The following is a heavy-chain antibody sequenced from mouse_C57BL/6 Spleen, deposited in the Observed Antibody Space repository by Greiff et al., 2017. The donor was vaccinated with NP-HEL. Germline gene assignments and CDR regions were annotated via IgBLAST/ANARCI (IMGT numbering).Heavy chain of an antibody. J-gene: IGHJ4*01. CDR2: IDPSDSYT. D-gene: IGHD2-4*01. Sequence: VQLQQPGAELVMPGASVKLSCKASGYTFTSYWMHWVKQRPGQGLEWIGEIDPSDSYTNYNQKFKGKSTLTVDKSSSTAYMQLSSLTSEDSAVYYCASLYYDYDGYAMDYWGQGTSVTVSS. CDR3: ASLYYDYDGYAMDY. V-gene: IGHV1-69*01. CDR1: GYTFTSYW.